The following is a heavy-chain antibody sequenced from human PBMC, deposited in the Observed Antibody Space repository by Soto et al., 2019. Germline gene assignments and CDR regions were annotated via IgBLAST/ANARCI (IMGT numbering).Heavy chain of an antibody. Sequence: CSGSGYRFVSHGSRWVLQMPGKGLEWMGIIYPGDSDTRYSPSFQGQVTISADKSISTAYLQWSSLKASDTAMYYCARHLSTNGFPHYMDVWGKGTTVTVSS. CDR1: GYRFVSHG. CDR3: ARHLSTNGFPHYMDV. J-gene: IGHJ6*03. D-gene: IGHD2-8*01. V-gene: IGHV5-51*01. CDR2: IYPGDSDT.